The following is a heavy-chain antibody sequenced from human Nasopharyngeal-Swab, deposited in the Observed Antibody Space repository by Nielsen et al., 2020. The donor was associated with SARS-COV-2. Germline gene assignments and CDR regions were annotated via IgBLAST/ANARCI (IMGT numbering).Heavy chain of an antibody. J-gene: IGHJ6*02. CDR3: ASPREIKDYYYGMDV. Sequence: SVKVSCKASGGTFSSYAISWVRQAPGQGLEWMGGIIPIFGTANYAQKFQGRVTITADESTSTAYMELSSLRSEDTAVYYCASPREIKDYYYGMDVWGQGTTDTVSS. CDR2: IIPIFGTA. V-gene: IGHV1-69*13. CDR1: GGTFSSYA.